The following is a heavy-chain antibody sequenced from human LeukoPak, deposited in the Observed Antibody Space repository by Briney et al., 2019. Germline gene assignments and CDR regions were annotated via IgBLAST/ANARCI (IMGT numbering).Heavy chain of an antibody. V-gene: IGHV3-30-3*01. CDR2: ISKDGNIR. CDR3: AGETFES. CDR1: GFTFSSRW. J-gene: IGHJ4*02. Sequence: PGGSLRLSCSASGFTFSSRWMSWVRQAPGMGLEWVAIISKDGNIRNYAASVKGRFTVSRDNSKSTLYLQMNNLRIDDTAIYYCAGETFESWGQGTLVTVS.